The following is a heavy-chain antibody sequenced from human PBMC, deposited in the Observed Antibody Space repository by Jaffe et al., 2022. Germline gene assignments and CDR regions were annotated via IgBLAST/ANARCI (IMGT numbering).Heavy chain of an antibody. Sequence: QLQLQESGPGLVKPSETLSLTCTVSGGSISSSSYYWGWIRQPPGKGLEWIGSIYYSGSTYYNPSLKSRVTISVDTSKNQFSLKLSSVTAADTAVYYCARNIAAAGPGYYYMDVWGKGTTVTVSS. CDR3: ARNIAAAGPGYYYMDV. J-gene: IGHJ6*03. CDR2: IYYSGST. CDR1: GGSISSSSYY. D-gene: IGHD6-13*01. V-gene: IGHV4-39*01.